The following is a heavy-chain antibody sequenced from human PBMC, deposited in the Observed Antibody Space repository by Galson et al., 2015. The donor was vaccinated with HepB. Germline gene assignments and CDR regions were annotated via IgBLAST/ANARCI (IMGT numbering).Heavy chain of an antibody. CDR1: GFSLSTSAMG. D-gene: IGHD3-9*01. Sequence: PALVKPTQTLTLTCTFSGFSLSTSAMGVGWIRQPPGKALEWLGLIYWDDDRRYSPSLKSRITITKDTSKNQVILTLTNMDTADTATYYCALMIFTGYRNWVDPWGQGTLVTVSS. V-gene: IGHV2-5*08. CDR2: IYWDDDR. J-gene: IGHJ5*02. CDR3: ALMIFTGYRNWVDP.